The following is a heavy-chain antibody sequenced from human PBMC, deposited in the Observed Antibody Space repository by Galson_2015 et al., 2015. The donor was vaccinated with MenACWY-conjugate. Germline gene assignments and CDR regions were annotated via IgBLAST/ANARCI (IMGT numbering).Heavy chain of an antibody. D-gene: IGHD6-13*01. Sequence: SLRLSCAASGFTFSDYYMSWIRQAPGKGLEWLSYISSSSSSTNYADSVKGRFTISRDNAKNSLYLQMNSLRAEDTAVYYCARPGLTIPAAGGFAYWGQGALVTVSS. V-gene: IGHV3-11*06. CDR1: GFTFSDYY. CDR2: ISSSSSST. J-gene: IGHJ4*02. CDR3: ARPGLTIPAAGGFAY.